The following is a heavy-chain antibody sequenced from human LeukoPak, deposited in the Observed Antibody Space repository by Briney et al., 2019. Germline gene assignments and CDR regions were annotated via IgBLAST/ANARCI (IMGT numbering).Heavy chain of an antibody. D-gene: IGHD3-22*01. CDR2: INPSGGST. CDR3: ARREGSDYDSSGYLDY. J-gene: IGHJ4*02. CDR1: GYTFTSYY. V-gene: IGHV1-46*01. Sequence: GASVKVSCKASGYTFTSYYMHWVRQAPGQGLEWMGIINPSGGSTSYAQKFQGRVTMTRDPSTSTVYMELSSLSSEDTAVYYCARREGSDYDSSGYLDYWGQGSLVTVSS.